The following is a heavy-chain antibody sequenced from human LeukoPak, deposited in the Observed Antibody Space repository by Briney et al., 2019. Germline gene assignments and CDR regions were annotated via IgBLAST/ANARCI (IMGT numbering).Heavy chain of an antibody. D-gene: IGHD3-3*01. Sequence: GASVKVSCKASGYTFTGYYMHWVRQAPGQGLEWMGWINPNSGGTNYAQKFQGRVTMTRDTSISTAYMELSRLRSDDTAVYYCATPGVRFLEWSTYYFDYWGQGTLVTVSS. J-gene: IGHJ4*02. CDR3: ATPGVRFLEWSTYYFDY. CDR2: INPNSGGT. CDR1: GYTFTGYY. V-gene: IGHV1-2*02.